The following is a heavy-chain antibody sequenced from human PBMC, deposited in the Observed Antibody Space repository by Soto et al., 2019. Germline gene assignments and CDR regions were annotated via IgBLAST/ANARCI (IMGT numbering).Heavy chain of an antibody. D-gene: IGHD3-10*01. CDR1: GFTLSTYA. CDR3: ARDTMVRGVSDWFDP. CDR2: ISSSISTI. Sequence: EVQLVESGGGLVQPGGSLRLSCEASGFTLSTYAMTWVRQAPGKGLEWVSNISSSISTIYYADSVKGRFTISRDNAKNSLYLQMNSLRAEDTAVYYCARDTMVRGVSDWFDPWGQGTLVTASS. V-gene: IGHV3-48*01. J-gene: IGHJ5*02.